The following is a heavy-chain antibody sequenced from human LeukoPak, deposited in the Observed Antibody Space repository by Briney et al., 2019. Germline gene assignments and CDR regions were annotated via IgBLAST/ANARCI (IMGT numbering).Heavy chain of an antibody. D-gene: IGHD3-10*01. Sequence: PSEALSLTCIVSGGSISSSSYYWGWIRQPPRKGLEWIGSIYYSGSTYYNTSLKSRVTISVDTSKNQYSLKLSSVTAADTAVYYCARAITRVRGVIITGFDYWGQGTLVTVSS. CDR2: IYYSGST. V-gene: IGHV4-39*01. J-gene: IGHJ4*02. CDR3: ARAITRVRGVIITGFDY. CDR1: GGSISSSSYY.